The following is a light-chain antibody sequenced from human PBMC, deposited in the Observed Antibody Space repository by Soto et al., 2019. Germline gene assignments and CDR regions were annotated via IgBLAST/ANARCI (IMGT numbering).Light chain of an antibody. CDR2: GNS. Sequence: QSVLTQPPSVSGAPGQRVTISCTGSSSNIGTGYDVHWYQQLPGTAPKLLMYGNSDRPSGVPDRFSGSKSGTSASLAITGLQAEDEADYYCQSYDSSVNGVVFGGGPKLTVL. J-gene: IGLJ2*01. CDR1: SSNIGTGYD. CDR3: QSYDSSVNGVV. V-gene: IGLV1-40*01.